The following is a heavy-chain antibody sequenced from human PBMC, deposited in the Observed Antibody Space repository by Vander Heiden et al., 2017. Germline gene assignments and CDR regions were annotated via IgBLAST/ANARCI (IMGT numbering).Heavy chain of an antibody. V-gene: IGHV1-69*06. CDR3: ARYSSSFTYYYYGMDV. J-gene: IGHJ6*02. D-gene: IGHD6-6*01. CDR1: GGTFSNYA. CDR2: IIPIFGTA. Sequence: QVQLVQSGAEVKKPGSSVKVSCKASGGTFSNYAISWVRQAPGQGLEWMGGIIPIFGTANYAQKVQGRVTIIADKSTSTAYMELSSLRSEDTAVYYCARYSSSFTYYYYGMDVWGQGTTVTVSS.